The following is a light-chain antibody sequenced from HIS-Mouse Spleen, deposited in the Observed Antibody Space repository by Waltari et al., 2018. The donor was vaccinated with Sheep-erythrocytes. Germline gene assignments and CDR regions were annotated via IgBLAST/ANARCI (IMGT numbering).Light chain of an antibody. CDR2: LGS. Sequence: DIVMTQSPLSLPVTPGEPASISCRSSQSLLHSNGYNYLDWYLQKPGQSPQLLIYLGSNRTSGVPDRFSGSGSGTDFTLTISSLQPEDFATYYCQQRYSTPPTFGGGTKVEIK. CDR1: QSLLHSNGYNY. CDR3: QQRYSTPPT. V-gene: IGKV2-28*01. J-gene: IGKJ4*01.